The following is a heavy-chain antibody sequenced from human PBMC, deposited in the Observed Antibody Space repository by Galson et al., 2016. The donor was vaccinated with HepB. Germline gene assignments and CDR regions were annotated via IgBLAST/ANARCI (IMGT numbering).Heavy chain of an antibody. CDR1: GGSISSGNYY. D-gene: IGHD3-3*01. CDR3: ARGYYDFWSGSRSLDC. CDR2: IYYSGST. J-gene: IGHJ4*02. Sequence: TLSLTCTVSGGSISSGNYYWSWIRQPPGKGLEWIGYIYYSGSTYYNPSLKSRVTMSVDTSKNQFSLRLSSVTAADTAVYYCARGYYDFWSGSRSLDCLGQGTLVTVSS. V-gene: IGHV4-30-4*01.